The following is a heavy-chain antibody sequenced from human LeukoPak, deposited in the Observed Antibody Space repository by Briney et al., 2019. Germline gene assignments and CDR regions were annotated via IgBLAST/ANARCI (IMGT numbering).Heavy chain of an antibody. D-gene: IGHD3-16*02. J-gene: IGHJ4*02. CDR3: ARAGDDYVWGSYRPAFDY. Sequence: PSETLSLTFAVYGGSFSGYYWSWIRQPPGKGLEWIGEINHSGSTNYNPSLKSRVTISVDTSKNQFSLKLSSVTAADTAVYYCARAGDDYVWGSYRPAFDYWGQGTLVTVSS. V-gene: IGHV4-34*01. CDR2: INHSGST. CDR1: GGSFSGYY.